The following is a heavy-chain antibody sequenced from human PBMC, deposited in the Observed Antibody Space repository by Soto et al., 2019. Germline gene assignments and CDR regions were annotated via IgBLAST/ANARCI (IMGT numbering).Heavy chain of an antibody. CDR3: ARDPPLSVLVVVATDDF. D-gene: IGHD2-21*01. Sequence: EVQLEASGGGLVQPGGSLRLSCAASGFTFSTYDLHWVRQRRGKGLEWVSGIGTLFDTNYADSVMGRFTISRDNDKNLVYLQMDSLRAEDTAVYYCARDPPLSVLVVVATDDFWGQGTLVTVSS. J-gene: IGHJ4*02. V-gene: IGHV3-13*01. CDR1: GFTFSTYD. CDR2: IGTLFDT.